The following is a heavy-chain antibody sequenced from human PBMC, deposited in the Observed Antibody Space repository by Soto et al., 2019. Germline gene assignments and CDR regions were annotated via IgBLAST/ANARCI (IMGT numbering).Heavy chain of an antibody. CDR2: IWYDGSNK. Sequence: QVQLVESGGGVVQPGRSLRLSCAASGFTFSSYGMHWVRQAPGKGLEWVAVIWYDGSNKYYADSVKGRFTISRDNSKNTLYLQMNSLRAEDTAVYYCARVLGKLAGDVGYFDYWGQGTLVTVSS. V-gene: IGHV3-33*01. CDR1: GFTFSSYG. D-gene: IGHD7-27*01. CDR3: ARVLGKLAGDVGYFDY. J-gene: IGHJ4*02.